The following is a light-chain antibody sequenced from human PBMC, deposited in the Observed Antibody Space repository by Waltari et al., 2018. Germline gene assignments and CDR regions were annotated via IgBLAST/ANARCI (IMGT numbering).Light chain of an antibody. CDR1: QRISSW. CDR3: QQYNSYSPWT. J-gene: IGKJ1*01. V-gene: IGKV1-5*03. Sequence: DIQMTQSPSTLSASVRDSVTITCRASQRISSWLDWYQQKPGKAPKLLTYKACSLESGVPSRFSGSGSGTEFTLTISSLQPDDFATYYCQQYNSYSPWTFGQGTKVEIK. CDR2: KAC.